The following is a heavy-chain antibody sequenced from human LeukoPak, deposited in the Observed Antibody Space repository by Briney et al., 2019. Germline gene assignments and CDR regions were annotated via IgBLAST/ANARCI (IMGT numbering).Heavy chain of an antibody. D-gene: IGHD2-15*01. J-gene: IGHJ6*03. CDR2: ISAYNGNT. V-gene: IGHV1-18*01. CDR3: AREKEEGGGYLYYYYYMDV. Sequence: GASVKVSCKASGYTFTSYGISWVRQAPGQGLEWMGWISAYNGNTNYAQKLQGRVTMTTDTSTSTAYMELRSLRSDDTAVYYCAREKEEGGGYLYYYYYMDVWGKGTTVTVSS. CDR1: GYTFTSYG.